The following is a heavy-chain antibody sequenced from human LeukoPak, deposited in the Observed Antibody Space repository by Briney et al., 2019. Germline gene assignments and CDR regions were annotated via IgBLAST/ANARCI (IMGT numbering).Heavy chain of an antibody. D-gene: IGHD3-22*01. CDR2: ISGGGGST. CDR3: AKEYYYDSTQNNYFDY. Sequence: GGSLRLSCAPSGFTFSTYAMSWVRQAPGKGLEWVSTISGGGGSTYYADSVKGRFTISRDNSKNTLYLQMNSLRAEDTAVYYCAKEYYYDSTQNNYFDYWGQGTLVTVSS. J-gene: IGHJ4*02. V-gene: IGHV3-23*01. CDR1: GFTFSTYA.